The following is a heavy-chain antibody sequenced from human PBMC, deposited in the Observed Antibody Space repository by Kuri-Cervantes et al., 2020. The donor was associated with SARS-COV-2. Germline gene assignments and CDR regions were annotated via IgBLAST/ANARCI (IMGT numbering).Heavy chain of an antibody. CDR3: AKDLYESGGYTWAY. Sequence: GESLKISCAASGFTFSSYEMNWVRQAPGKGLEWVSYISSSGSTIYYADSVKGRFTISRDSSTNMVSLQMNSLRGDDTAVYYCAKDLYESGGYTWAYWGQGTRVTVSS. CDR1: GFTFSSYE. CDR2: ISSSGSTI. J-gene: IGHJ4*02. D-gene: IGHD3-22*01. V-gene: IGHV3-48*03.